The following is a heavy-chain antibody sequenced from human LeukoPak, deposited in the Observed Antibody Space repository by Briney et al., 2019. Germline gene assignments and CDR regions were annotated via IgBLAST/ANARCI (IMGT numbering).Heavy chain of an antibody. CDR2: IYYGGST. D-gene: IGHD1-26*01. CDR3: ARGGGSYYYYYYMDV. CDR1: GGSISSYY. J-gene: IGHJ6*03. V-gene: IGHV4-59*01. Sequence: SETLSLTCTVSGGSISSYYWSWIRQPPGKGLEWIGYIYYGGSTNYNPSLKSRVTISVDTSKNQFSLKLSSVTAADTAVYYCARGGGSYYYYYYMDVWGKGTTVTVSS.